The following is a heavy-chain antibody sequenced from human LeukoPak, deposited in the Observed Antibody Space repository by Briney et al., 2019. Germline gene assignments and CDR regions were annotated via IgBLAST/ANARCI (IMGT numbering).Heavy chain of an antibody. Sequence: SETLSLTCTVSGGSISSSSYYWGWIRQSPGKGLEWIGSFLYSGTTYYNPSLETRVTISVDTSKNQLSLKLTSVTAADTAVYYCARALYYYGSGSDNWFDPWGQGTLVTVSS. V-gene: IGHV4-39*01. CDR1: GGSISSSSYY. D-gene: IGHD3-10*01. CDR2: FLYSGTT. CDR3: ARALYYYGSGSDNWFDP. J-gene: IGHJ5*02.